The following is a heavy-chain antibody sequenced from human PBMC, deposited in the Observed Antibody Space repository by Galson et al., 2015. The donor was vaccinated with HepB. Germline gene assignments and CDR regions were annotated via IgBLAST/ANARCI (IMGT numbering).Heavy chain of an antibody. CDR2: INPNGTKT. J-gene: IGHJ5*02. Sequence: SVKVSCKASGYTFTNYYINWVRQVPGQGLEWVGIINPNGTKTSYAQKFQGRVTMTRDTSASTVHMELSSLSSEDTAVYYCARYYYDSRGYKCDPWGQGTLVTVSS. D-gene: IGHD3-22*01. CDR1: GYTFTNYY. CDR3: ARYYYDSRGYKCDP. V-gene: IGHV1-46*01.